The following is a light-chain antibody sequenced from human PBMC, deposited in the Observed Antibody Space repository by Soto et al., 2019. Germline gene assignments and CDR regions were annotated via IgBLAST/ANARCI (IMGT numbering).Light chain of an antibody. J-gene: IGLJ2*01. CDR1: SSGIGSYTR. CDR2: EVT. Sequence: QSALTQPPSVSGSPGLSVTISCTGSSSGIGSYTRVSWYQQPPASAPKLLIYEVTRRASGAPDRFSGSASGNTATLTISGVQAEDEADYYCSSYTSFDTVIFGGGTKVTVL. V-gene: IGLV2-18*02. CDR3: SSYTSFDTVI.